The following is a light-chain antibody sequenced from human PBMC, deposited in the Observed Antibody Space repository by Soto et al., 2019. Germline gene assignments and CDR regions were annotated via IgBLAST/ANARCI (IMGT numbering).Light chain of an antibody. CDR1: QSVSSRY. Sequence: EIVLTQSPGTLSLSPGERATLSCRASQSVSSRYLAWYQQKPGQAPRLLIYGASSRATGIPGRFSGSGSGPDFPLTIMSLEPEVFAVYYCLQYGISGYTFGQETRLKIK. V-gene: IGKV3-20*01. CDR2: GAS. CDR3: LQYGISGYT. J-gene: IGKJ2*01.